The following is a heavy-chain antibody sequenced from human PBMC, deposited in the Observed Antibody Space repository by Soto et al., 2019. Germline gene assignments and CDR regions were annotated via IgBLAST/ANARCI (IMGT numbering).Heavy chain of an antibody. Sequence: QVQLVQSGAEVKKPGSSVKVSCKAPGGTLSSYPINWVRQAPGQGLEWMGGIIPIFGSANYAPKFQGRVTISADESTSTAYMEVSSLRSEDTAVYYCAGTREIPYYHGMDVWGQGTTVTVSS. J-gene: IGHJ6*02. CDR2: IIPIFGSA. CDR3: AGTREIPYYHGMDV. CDR1: GGTLSSYP. V-gene: IGHV1-69*01. D-gene: IGHD2-2*02.